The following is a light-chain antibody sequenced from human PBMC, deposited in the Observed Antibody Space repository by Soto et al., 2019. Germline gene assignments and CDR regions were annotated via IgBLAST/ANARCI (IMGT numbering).Light chain of an antibody. CDR1: SRDVGSYNL. V-gene: IGLV2-23*01. CDR3: CSYAGSSTWV. CDR2: EGS. J-gene: IGLJ3*02. Sequence: QSALTQPASVSGSPGQSITISCTGTSRDVGSYNLVSWFQQHPGKAPKLMIYEGSKRPSGVSNRFSGSKSGNTASLTISGLQAEDEADYSCCSYAGSSTWVFGGGTQLTVL.